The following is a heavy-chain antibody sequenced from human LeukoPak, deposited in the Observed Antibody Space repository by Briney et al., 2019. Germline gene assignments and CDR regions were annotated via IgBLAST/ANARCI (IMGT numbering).Heavy chain of an antibody. J-gene: IGHJ6*02. Sequence: PSETLSLTCTVSGGSISSSSYYWGWIRQPPGKGLEWIGSIYYSGSTYYSPPLKSRVTISVDTSKNQFSLKLSSVTAADTAVYYCARRRRYSSSWYGGMDVWGQGTTVTVSS. CDR1: GGSISSSSYY. D-gene: IGHD6-13*01. CDR2: IYYSGST. CDR3: ARRRRYSSSWYGGMDV. V-gene: IGHV4-39*01.